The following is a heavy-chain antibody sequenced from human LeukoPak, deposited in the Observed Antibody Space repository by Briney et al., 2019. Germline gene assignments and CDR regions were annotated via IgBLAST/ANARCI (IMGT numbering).Heavy chain of an antibody. D-gene: IGHD6-13*01. V-gene: IGHV3-48*01. CDR3: ARQSYSSSWYWEDYYYYGMDV. CDR2: ISSSSSTI. Sequence: GGSLRLSCAASGFTFSSYSMNWVRQAPGKGLEWVSYISSSSSTIYYADSVMGRFTISRDNAKNSLYLQMNSLRAEDTAVYYCARQSYSSSWYWEDYYYYGMDVWGQGTTVTVSS. CDR1: GFTFSSYS. J-gene: IGHJ6*02.